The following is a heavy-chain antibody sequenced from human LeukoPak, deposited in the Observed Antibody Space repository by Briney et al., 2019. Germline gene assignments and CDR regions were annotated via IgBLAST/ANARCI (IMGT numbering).Heavy chain of an antibody. V-gene: IGHV3-30*18. D-gene: IGHD6-19*01. CDR1: GFTFSSYG. CDR3: AKADSSGWYNFDY. Sequence: ERSLRLSCAASGFTFSSYGMHWVRQAPGKGLEWVAVISYDGSNKYYADSVKGRFTISRDNSKNTLYLQMNSLRAEDTAVYYCAKADSSGWYNFDYWGQGTPVTVSS. J-gene: IGHJ4*02. CDR2: ISYDGSNK.